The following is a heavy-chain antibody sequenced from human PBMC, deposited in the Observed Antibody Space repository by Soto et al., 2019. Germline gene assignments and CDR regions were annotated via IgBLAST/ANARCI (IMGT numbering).Heavy chain of an antibody. J-gene: IGHJ4*02. CDR1: GFTFSDHY. CDR2: SKNKADSDTT. V-gene: IGHV3-72*01. Sequence: EVQLVESGGGLVQPGGSLRLSCAASGFTFSDHYMDWVRQAPGKGLEWVGRSKNKADSDTTEYAASVKGRFTISRDGSKNSLFQQMNSLKTEDTAVYDCTVWGSGKELGAAWGQGILVTVSS. D-gene: IGHD3-10*01. CDR3: TVWGSGKELGAA.